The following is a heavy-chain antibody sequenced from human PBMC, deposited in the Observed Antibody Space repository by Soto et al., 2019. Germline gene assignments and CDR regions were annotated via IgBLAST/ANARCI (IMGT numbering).Heavy chain of an antibody. CDR2: SSPIFGTA. D-gene: IGHD2-21*01. CDR1: GGTFSSYA. CDR3: ASNNMGIDYYYGGDV. Sequence: QVQLVQSGAEVKKPGASVKVSCKASGGTFSSYAISWVRQAPGQGLEWMGGSSPIFGTADYVQKLQGRVTITANESTSKAYRELSSLRSEDTGVYYCASNNMGIDYYYGGDVCGQWTTVTVSS. V-gene: IGHV1-69*12. J-gene: IGHJ6*02.